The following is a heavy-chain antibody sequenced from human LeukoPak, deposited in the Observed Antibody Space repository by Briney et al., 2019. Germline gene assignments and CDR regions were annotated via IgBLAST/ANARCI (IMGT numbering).Heavy chain of an antibody. J-gene: IGHJ3*02. CDR3: ARDKNSGECVSNSCYGVWPLDI. CDR1: GGTFSINA. D-gene: IGHD2-2*01. Sequence: SVKVSCKASGGTFSINAITWVRQAPGQGLEWMGGIIPMSETPKYTQKFQGRVTIATDESTNTAYMELSSLRSEDTAVYYCARDKNSGECVSNSCYGVWPLDIWGQGTMVTVSS. CDR2: IIPMSETP. V-gene: IGHV1-69*05.